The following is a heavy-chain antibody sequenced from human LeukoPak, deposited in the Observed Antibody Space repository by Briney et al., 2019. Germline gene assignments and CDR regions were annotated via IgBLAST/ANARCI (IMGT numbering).Heavy chain of an antibody. CDR3: AREGTLRYFDWLLVPWFDP. CDR2: IIPIFGTA. V-gene: IGHV1-69*06. J-gene: IGHJ5*02. D-gene: IGHD3-9*01. Sequence: GASVKVSCKASGGTFSSYAISWVRQAPGQGLEWMGGIIPIFGTANYAQKFQGRVTITADKSTSTAYMELSSLRSEDTAVYYCAREGTLRYFDWLLVPWFDPWGQGTLVTVSS. CDR1: GGTFSSYA.